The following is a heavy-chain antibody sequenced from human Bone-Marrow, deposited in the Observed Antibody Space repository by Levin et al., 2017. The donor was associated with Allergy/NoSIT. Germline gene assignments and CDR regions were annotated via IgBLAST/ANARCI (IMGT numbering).Heavy chain of an antibody. Sequence: QTGGSLRLSCTASGFTFTDYGMSWVRQAPGKGLEWVSTISATADGTHFADSVRGRFTISRDNSKNTLFLHMNSLSAEDTAIYYCARDVGGPGHFFDCWGQGTLVTVSS. CDR1: GFTFTDYG. D-gene: IGHD3-10*01. CDR3: ARDVGGPGHFFDC. CDR2: ISATADGT. J-gene: IGHJ4*02. V-gene: IGHV3-23*01.